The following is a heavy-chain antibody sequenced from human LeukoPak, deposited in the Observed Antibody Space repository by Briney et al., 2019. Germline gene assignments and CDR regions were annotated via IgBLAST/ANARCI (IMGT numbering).Heavy chain of an antibody. D-gene: IGHD3-9*01. J-gene: IGHJ4*02. V-gene: IGHV3-7*01. CDR2: IKQDGSEK. CDR1: GFTFSSYW. Sequence: GGSLRLSCAASGFTFSSYWMSWVRQAPGKGLEWVANIKQDGSEKYYVDSVKGRFTISRDNAKNSLYLQMNSLRAEDTAVYYCASKGRYLDWLTPPHYWGQGTLVTVSS. CDR3: ASKGRYLDWLTPPHY.